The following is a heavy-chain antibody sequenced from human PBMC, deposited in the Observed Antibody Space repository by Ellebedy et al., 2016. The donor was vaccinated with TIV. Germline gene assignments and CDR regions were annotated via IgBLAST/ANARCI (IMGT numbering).Heavy chain of an antibody. CDR2: IRSKAYGGTT. D-gene: IGHD3-3*01. CDR1: GFTFSDHY. V-gene: IGHV3-72*01. J-gene: IGHJ6*02. Sequence: PGGSLRLSCAASGFTFSDHYMDWVRQAPGKGLEWVGFIRSKAYGGTTEYAASVKGRFTISRDDSRNSLYLQMNSLKTEDTAVYYCARTIFGVAGYYGMDVWGQGTTVTVSS. CDR3: ARTIFGVAGYYGMDV.